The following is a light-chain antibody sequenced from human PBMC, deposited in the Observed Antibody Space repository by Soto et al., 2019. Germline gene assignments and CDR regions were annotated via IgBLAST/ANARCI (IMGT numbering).Light chain of an antibody. Sequence: EIVLTQSPATLSLSPGERATLSCRASQSVSSYLAWYQQKPGQAPRLLIYDASNRATGIPARFSGSGSGTDFTLTISSLEPEDFGIYYCQQYYNWPPAWTFGQGTRVDIK. CDR2: DAS. V-gene: IGKV3-11*01. CDR3: QQYYNWPPAWT. CDR1: QSVSSY. J-gene: IGKJ1*01.